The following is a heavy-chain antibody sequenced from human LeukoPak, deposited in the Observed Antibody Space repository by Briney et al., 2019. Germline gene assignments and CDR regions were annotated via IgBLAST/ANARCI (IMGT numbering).Heavy chain of an antibody. CDR3: ARDNLNVVVVAATLGWFDP. CDR2: IYHSGST. Sequence: SETLSLTCTVSGYSISSGYYWGWIRQPPGKGLEWIGSIYHSGSTYYNPSLKSRVTISVDTSKNQFSLKLSSVTAADTAVYYCARDNLNVVVVAATLGWFDPRGQGTLVTVPS. D-gene: IGHD2-15*01. J-gene: IGHJ5*02. CDR1: GYSISSGYY. V-gene: IGHV4-38-2*02.